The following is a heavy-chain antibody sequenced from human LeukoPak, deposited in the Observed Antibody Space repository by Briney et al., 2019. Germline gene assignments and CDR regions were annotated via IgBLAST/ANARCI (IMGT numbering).Heavy chain of an antibody. Sequence: ASVKVSCKVSGYTLTELSMHWVRQAPGKGLEWMGGFDPEDGETIYAQKFQGRVTMTEDTSTDTAYMELSSLRSEDTAVYYCATLVVPAAMEMDWFDPWGQGTLVTVSS. D-gene: IGHD2-2*01. CDR3: ATLVVPAAMEMDWFDP. CDR2: FDPEDGET. J-gene: IGHJ5*02. CDR1: GYTLTELS. V-gene: IGHV1-24*01.